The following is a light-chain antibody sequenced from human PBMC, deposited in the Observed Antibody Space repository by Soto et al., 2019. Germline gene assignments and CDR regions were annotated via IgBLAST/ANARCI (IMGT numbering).Light chain of an antibody. Sequence: EIVLTQSPGTLSLSPGERATLSCRASQSIYNNFLAWYQQMPGQPPKLLICGASSRATGTPDRISGSGSGTDFTLTISRLEPEDFAVYYCHQYGYGGVPPVTFGGGTKVEIK. CDR1: QSIYNNF. J-gene: IGKJ4*01. CDR3: HQYGYGGVPPVT. CDR2: GAS. V-gene: IGKV3-20*01.